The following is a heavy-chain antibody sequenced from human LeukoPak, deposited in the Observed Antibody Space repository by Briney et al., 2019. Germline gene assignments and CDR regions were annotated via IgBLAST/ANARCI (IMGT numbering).Heavy chain of an antibody. Sequence: ASVKVSCKASGYTFTGYYMHWVRQAPGQGLEWMGWINPNSGGTNYAQKIQGRVTMTRDTSISTAYMELSRLRSDDTAVYYCARDLYFGVVTVFDYWGQGTLVTVSS. CDR1: GYTFTGYY. D-gene: IGHD3-3*01. CDR3: ARDLYFGVVTVFDY. V-gene: IGHV1-2*02. CDR2: INPNSGGT. J-gene: IGHJ4*02.